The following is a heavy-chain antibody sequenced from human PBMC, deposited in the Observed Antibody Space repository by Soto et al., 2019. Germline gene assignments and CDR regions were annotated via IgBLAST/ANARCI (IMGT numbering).Heavy chain of an antibody. Sequence: PSETLSLTCAVYGGSFSNYYWSWIRQSPGKGLEWIGEINHSGSSNYNPSLKSRVTIFVDTSKNQFSLKLTSVTAADTAVYYCAGGRGVRGSIIKNYYYYGMDVWGQGTTVTVSS. J-gene: IGHJ6*02. V-gene: IGHV4-34*01. CDR1: GGSFSNYY. CDR3: AGGRGVRGSIIKNYYYYGMDV. CDR2: INHSGSS. D-gene: IGHD3-10*01.